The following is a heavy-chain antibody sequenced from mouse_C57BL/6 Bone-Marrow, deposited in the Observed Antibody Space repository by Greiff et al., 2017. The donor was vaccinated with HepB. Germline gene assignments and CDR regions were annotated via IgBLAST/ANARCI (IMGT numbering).Heavy chain of an antibody. D-gene: IGHD2-3*01. CDR2: IRNKANNHAT. Sequence: EVKLEESGGGLVQPGGSMKLSCAASGFTFSDAWMDWVRQSPEKGLEWVAEIRNKANNHATYYAESVKGRFTISRDDSKSSVYLQMHSLRAEDTGIYYCTSPSYDGTTGAYWGQGTLVTVSA. CDR1: GFTFSDAW. V-gene: IGHV6-6*01. CDR3: TSPSYDGTTGAY. J-gene: IGHJ3*01.